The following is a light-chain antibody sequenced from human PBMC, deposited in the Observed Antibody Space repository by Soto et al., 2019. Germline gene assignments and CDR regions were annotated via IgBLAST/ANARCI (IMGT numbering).Light chain of an antibody. V-gene: IGKV3-20*01. CDR3: QQYGSAPRT. CDR1: PSVRRNF. J-gene: IGKJ1*01. Sequence: EIVLTQSPGTLSLSPGERATLSCRPSPSVRRNFLAWYQQKPGQAPRLLISGAFNRATGVPDRFSGGGSGTDFTLTISRLEAEDFAVYYCQQYGSAPRTFGQGTKVEIK. CDR2: GAF.